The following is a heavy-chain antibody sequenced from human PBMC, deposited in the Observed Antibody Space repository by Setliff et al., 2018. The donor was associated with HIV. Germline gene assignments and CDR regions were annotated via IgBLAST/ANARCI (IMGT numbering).Heavy chain of an antibody. V-gene: IGHV1-8*01. J-gene: IGHJ5*02. D-gene: IGHD1-1*01. CDR3: ARMDKGTSTTGVSWFDP. Sequence: ASVKVSCKASGYSFTSYDVSWVRQATGQGLEWVGWMNPDTGNTGYAQKFQGRVTFTRNTSTSTAYMDLSSLTSDDTAVYWCARMDKGTSTTGVSWFDPWGQGTLVTVSS. CDR1: GYSFTSYD. CDR2: MNPDTGNT.